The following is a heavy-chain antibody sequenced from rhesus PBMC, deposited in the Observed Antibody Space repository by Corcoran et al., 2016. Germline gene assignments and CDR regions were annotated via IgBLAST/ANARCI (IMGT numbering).Heavy chain of an antibody. J-gene: IGHJ2*01. CDR1: VGSISSRNW. V-gene: IGHV4-65*02. CDR2: IGGSSCST. Sequence: QVQLQESGPGLVKPSETLSLTCAVSVGSISSRNWWSWISQPPGKGLEWIGNIGGSSCSTYYNPSLKSRVTISKDTSKNQFSLKLSSVTAADTAVYYCARQILLWNWYFDLWGPGTPITISS. D-gene: IGHD2-27*01. CDR3: ARQILLWNWYFDL.